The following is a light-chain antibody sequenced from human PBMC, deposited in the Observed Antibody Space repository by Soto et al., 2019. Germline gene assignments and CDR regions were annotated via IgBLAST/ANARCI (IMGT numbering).Light chain of an antibody. J-gene: IGKJ1*01. CDR3: QQYNNFWT. CDR1: PSISSW. CDR2: DAS. Sequence: DIQMTQSPSPLSASVGDGVTITCRARPSISSWLAWYQQKPGKAPRLLLYDASYLERGVPSRFSGSGSGTAFTLTSSDLQPDDLGTYYCQQYNNFWTFGPGTKVEI. V-gene: IGKV1-5*01.